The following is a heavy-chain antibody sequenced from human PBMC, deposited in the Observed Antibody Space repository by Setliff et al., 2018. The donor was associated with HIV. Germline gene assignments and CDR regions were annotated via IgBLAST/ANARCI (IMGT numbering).Heavy chain of an antibody. CDR3: ARARGPPLPVLDF. Sequence: PSETLSLTCTLSGFSISSDGFYWNWIRQRPGKGLEWIGYIFGSGITYYTPSLKSRLRISIDTSANQFSVELSSVTAADTAVYFCARARGPPLPVLDFWGPGTLVTVSS. CDR2: IFGSGIT. J-gene: IGHJ4*02. CDR1: GFSISSDGFY. V-gene: IGHV4-31*03. D-gene: IGHD3-10*01.